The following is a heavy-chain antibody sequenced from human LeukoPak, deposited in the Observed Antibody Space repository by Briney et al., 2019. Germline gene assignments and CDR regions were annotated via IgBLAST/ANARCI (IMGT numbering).Heavy chain of an antibody. J-gene: IGHJ6*02. CDR3: AKGPSGYVLNAMDV. Sequence: GRSLRLSCAASRFSFRSYDMHWVRQAPGKGLEWLAVSSYDGSNTYYTDSVKGRFTISRDNSKNSLYLQMNSLRTEDTALYYCAKGPSGYVLNAMDVWGQGTTVTVSS. D-gene: IGHD5-12*01. CDR2: SSYDGSNT. V-gene: IGHV3-30*18. CDR1: RFSFRSYD.